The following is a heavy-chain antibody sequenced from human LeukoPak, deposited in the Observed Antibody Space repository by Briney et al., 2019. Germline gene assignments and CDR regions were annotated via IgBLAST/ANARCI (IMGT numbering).Heavy chain of an antibody. V-gene: IGHV3-23*01. CDR2: ISGSGGST. J-gene: IGHJ6*02. Sequence: GGSLRLSCAASGFTFSSYAMSWVRQAPGKGLEWVSAISGSGGSTYYADSVKGRFTISRDNSKNTLYLQMNSLRAEDTAVYYCAKDEYSSGWYWGIYYYGMDVWGQGTTVTVSS. D-gene: IGHD6-19*01. CDR1: GFTFSSYA. CDR3: AKDEYSSGWYWGIYYYGMDV.